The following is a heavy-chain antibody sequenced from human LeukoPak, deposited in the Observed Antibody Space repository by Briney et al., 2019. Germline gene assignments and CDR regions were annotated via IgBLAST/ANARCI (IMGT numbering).Heavy chain of an antibody. J-gene: IGHJ4*02. Sequence: SETLSLTCTVSGGSISSSSYYWGWIRQPPGKGLEWIGSIFYSGSTYYNPSLKSRVTISVDTSKNQFSLNLSSVTAADTAVYFCARDRDGARGGFDYWGQGTLVTVSS. V-gene: IGHV4-39*02. CDR3: ARDRDGARGGFDY. CDR1: GGSISSSSYY. D-gene: IGHD4-17*01. CDR2: IFYSGST.